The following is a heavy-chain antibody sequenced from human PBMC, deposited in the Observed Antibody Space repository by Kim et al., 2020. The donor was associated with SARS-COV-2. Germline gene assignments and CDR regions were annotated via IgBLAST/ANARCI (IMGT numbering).Heavy chain of an antibody. CDR3: AKDYSGWYRDY. V-gene: IGHV3-23*01. D-gene: IGHD6-19*01. J-gene: IGHJ4*02. CDR2: T. Sequence: TSKAVTVQGRITISRHNATNTLYLQRNSLRAEDTAVYYCAKDYSGWYRDYWGQGTLVTVSS.